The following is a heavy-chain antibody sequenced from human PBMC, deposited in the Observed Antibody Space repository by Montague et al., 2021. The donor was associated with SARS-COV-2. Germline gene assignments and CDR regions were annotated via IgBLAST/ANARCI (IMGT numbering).Heavy chain of an antibody. CDR2: IYYNGRT. D-gene: IGHD2-15*01. CDR3: ARGSGGSGGSCYPEWDPHYYYGMDV. J-gene: IGHJ6*02. V-gene: IGHV4-59*12. Sequence: SETLSLTCTVSGDSISTSYWAWIRQPPGKGLEWIGYIYYNGRTSYNSSLKSRVTISVDTSKNQFSLKLSSVTAADTAVYYCARGSGGSGGSCYPEWDPHYYYGMDVWGQGTTVTVSS. CDR1: GDSISTSY.